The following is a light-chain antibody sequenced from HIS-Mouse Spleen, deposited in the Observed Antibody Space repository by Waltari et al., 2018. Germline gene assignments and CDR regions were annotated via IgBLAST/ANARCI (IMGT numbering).Light chain of an antibody. J-gene: IGKJ1*01. CDR2: AAS. V-gene: IGKV1-8*01. CDR1: QGIISY. Sequence: AIRMTQSPSSLSASTGDRVTITCRASQGIISYLAWYQQKPGKAPKLLIYAASTLQSGVPSRFSGSGSGTDFTLTISCLQSEDFATYYCQQYYSYPWTFGQGTKVEIK. CDR3: QQYYSYPWT.